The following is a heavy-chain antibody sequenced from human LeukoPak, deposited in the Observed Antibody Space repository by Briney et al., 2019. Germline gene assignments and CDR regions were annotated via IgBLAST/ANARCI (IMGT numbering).Heavy chain of an antibody. CDR1: GFTFSSYE. D-gene: IGHD3-22*01. J-gene: IGHJ3*02. CDR3: AKDRAFYYDSSGYYPDAFDI. V-gene: IGHV3-23*01. Sequence: PGGSLRLSCAASGFTFSSYEMNWVRQAPGKGLEWVSAISGSGGSTYYADSVKGRFTISRDNSKNTLYLQMNSLRAEDTAVYYCAKDRAFYYDSSGYYPDAFDIWGQGTMVTVSS. CDR2: ISGSGGST.